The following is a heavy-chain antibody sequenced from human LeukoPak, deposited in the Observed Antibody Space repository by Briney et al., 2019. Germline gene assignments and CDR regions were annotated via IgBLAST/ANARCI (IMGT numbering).Heavy chain of an antibody. CDR1: GFSFNIYA. J-gene: IGHJ4*02. Sequence: GGSLRLSCAASGFSFNIYAMTWVRQAPGRELEWVSTISGTGSDTYYTDSVKGRFTISRDTSKNTLYLQMNSLRADDTAIYYCAKSPSTVTSKSLDYWGQGTLVTVSS. V-gene: IGHV3-23*01. CDR2: ISGTGSDT. D-gene: IGHD4-17*01. CDR3: AKSPSTVTSKSLDY.